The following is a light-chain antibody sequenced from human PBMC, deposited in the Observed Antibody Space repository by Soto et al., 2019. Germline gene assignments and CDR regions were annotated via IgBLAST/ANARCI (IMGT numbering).Light chain of an antibody. V-gene: IGKV1-5*03. J-gene: IGKJ1*01. CDR1: QTISSW. CDR2: KAS. Sequence: DIQMTQSPSTLSGSVRDRVTITCRASQTISSWLAWYQQKPGKAPKLLIYKASTLKSGVPSRFSGSGSGTEFTLTNISLHPDAFATYYCQHYNSYSDAFGQGTKVELK. CDR3: QHYNSYSDA.